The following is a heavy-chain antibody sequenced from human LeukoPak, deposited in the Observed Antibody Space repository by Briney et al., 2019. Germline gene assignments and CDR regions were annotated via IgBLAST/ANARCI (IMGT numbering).Heavy chain of an antibody. V-gene: IGHV3-30*04. CDR2: IWYDGRDN. CDR1: GFTFSSYA. J-gene: IGHJ4*02. Sequence: GRSLRLSCAASGFTFSSYAMHWVRQAPGKGLEWVADIWYDGRDNYYADSVKGRFNISRDNIKNTLYLQMNSLRPEDTAVYFCARDEIAAPAFSWGQGTLVTVSS. D-gene: IGHD6-25*01. CDR3: ARDEIAAPAFS.